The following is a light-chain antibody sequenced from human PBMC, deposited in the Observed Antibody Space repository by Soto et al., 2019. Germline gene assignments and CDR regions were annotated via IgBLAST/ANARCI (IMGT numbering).Light chain of an antibody. Sequence: IQLTQSPSSLSASVGDRVTITCRASQGIRNPLAWYQQKPGKGTKLLIYLASTLQSGVPSRFSGSGSGTDFTLTISSLQPEYFSTYYCQQVDSYPTSFGQGTRPESK. CDR3: QQVDSYPTS. J-gene: IGKJ5*01. CDR2: LAS. CDR1: QGIRNP. V-gene: IGKV1-9*01.